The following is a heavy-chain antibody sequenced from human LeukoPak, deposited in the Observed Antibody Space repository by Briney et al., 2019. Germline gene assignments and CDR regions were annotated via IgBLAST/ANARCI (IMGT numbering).Heavy chain of an antibody. Sequence: PGRSLRLSCAASGFTFDDYAMHWVRQAPGKGLEWVSGISWNSGSIGYADSVKGRFTISRDNAKNTLYLQMNSLRAEDTALYYCVRDGGNWFDPWGQGTLVTVSS. D-gene: IGHD2-15*01. CDR1: GFTFDDYA. V-gene: IGHV3-9*01. CDR2: ISWNSGSI. CDR3: VRDGGNWFDP. J-gene: IGHJ5*02.